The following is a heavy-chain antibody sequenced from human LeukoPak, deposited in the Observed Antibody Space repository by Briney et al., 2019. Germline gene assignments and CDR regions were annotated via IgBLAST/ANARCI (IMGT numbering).Heavy chain of an antibody. CDR2: IIPIFGTA. CDR3: ARETIVVVVAAKWDPNAFDI. Sequence: ASVKVSCKASGGTFSSYATSWVRQAPGQGLEWMGGIIPIFGTANYAQKFQGRVTITADESTSTAYMELSSLRSEDTAVYYCARETIVVVVAAKWDPNAFDIWGQGTMVTVS. D-gene: IGHD2-15*01. CDR1: GGTFSSYA. V-gene: IGHV1-69*13. J-gene: IGHJ3*02.